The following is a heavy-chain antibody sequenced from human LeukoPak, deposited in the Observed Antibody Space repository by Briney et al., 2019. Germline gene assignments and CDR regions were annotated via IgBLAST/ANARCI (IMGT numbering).Heavy chain of an antibody. J-gene: IGHJ4*02. D-gene: IGHD1-26*01. CDR3: ARVDQWELLDY. CDR1: GFIFSHYG. V-gene: IGHV3-21*01. CDR2: IRDRGDST. Sequence: PGGSLRLSCAASGFIFSHYGMSWVRQAPGTGLEWVASIRDRGDSTYYADSVKGRFTISRDNAKNSLYLQMNSLRAEDTAVYYCARVDQWELLDYWGQGTLVTVSS.